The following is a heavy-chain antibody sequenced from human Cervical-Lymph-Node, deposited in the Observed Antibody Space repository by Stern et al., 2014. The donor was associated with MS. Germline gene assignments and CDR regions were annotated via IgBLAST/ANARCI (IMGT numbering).Heavy chain of an antibody. J-gene: IGHJ4*02. D-gene: IGHD3-16*02. CDR1: GFTFSSYP. Sequence: VPLVESGGGVVQPGGSLRLSCAASGFTFSSYPMNWVRQSPYKGLEWVASLSFEGKYQNDTEPVRGRFTTSRDNSKTTLFLQMSSLRGAATPEYCCVRPPQTLIVIIPQVYDFWGRGIPVTVSS. CDR3: VRPPQTLIVIIPQVYDF. CDR2: LSFEGKYQ. V-gene: IGHV3-30*04.